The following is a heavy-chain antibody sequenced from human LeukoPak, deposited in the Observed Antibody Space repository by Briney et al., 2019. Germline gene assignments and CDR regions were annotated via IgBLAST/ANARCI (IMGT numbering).Heavy chain of an antibody. V-gene: IGHV3-33*08. CDR2: IWYDGSNK. J-gene: IGHJ4*02. CDR3: ARDRDYYGSGSSNFDY. D-gene: IGHD3-10*01. Sequence: PGGSLRLSCAASGFTFSSYGMHWVRQAPGKGLEWVAVIWYDGSNKYYADSVKGRFTISRDNSKNTLYLQMNSLRAEDTAVYYCARDRDYYGSGSSNFDYWGQGTLATVSS. CDR1: GFTFSSYG.